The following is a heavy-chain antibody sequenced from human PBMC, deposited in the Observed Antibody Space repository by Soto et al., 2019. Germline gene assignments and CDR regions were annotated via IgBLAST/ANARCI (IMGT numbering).Heavy chain of an antibody. J-gene: IGHJ6*03. CDR1: GGSFSGYY. CDR3: ARGLTYIVVVPAGDYMDV. CDR2: INHSGST. V-gene: IGHV4-34*01. D-gene: IGHD2-2*01. Sequence: SETLSLTCAVYGGSFSGYYWSWIRQPPGKGLEWIGEINHSGSTNYNPSLKSRVTISVDTSKNQFSLKLSSVTAADTAVYYCARGLTYIVVVPAGDYMDVWGKGTTVTVSS.